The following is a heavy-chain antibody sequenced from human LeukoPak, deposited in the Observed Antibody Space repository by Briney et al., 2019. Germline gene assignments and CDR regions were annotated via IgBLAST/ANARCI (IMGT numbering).Heavy chain of an antibody. CDR1: GYTFTTFA. D-gene: IGHD4-17*01. V-gene: IGHV1-3*01. J-gene: IGHJ5*02. Sequence: ASVNVSCKASGYTFTTFAIHWVRQAPGQKLEWMGWINAGNGNTEYSQKFQGRVTITRDTSASTAYMELSSLRSEDTAVYYCARVPTVTNWFDPWGQGTLVTVSS. CDR2: INAGNGNT. CDR3: ARVPTVTNWFDP.